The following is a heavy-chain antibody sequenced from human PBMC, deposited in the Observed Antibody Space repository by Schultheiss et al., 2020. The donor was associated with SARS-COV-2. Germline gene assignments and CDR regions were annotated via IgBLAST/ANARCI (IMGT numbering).Heavy chain of an antibody. CDR3: ARVEVVPAAMWIHDAFDI. V-gene: IGHV3-11*06. Sequence: GESLKISCAASGFTFSDYYMSWIRQAPGKGLEWVSYISSSSSYTNYADSVKGRFTISRDNAKNSLYLQMNSLRAEDTAVYYCARVEVVPAAMWIHDAFDIWGQGTMVTVSS. D-gene: IGHD5-18*01. CDR2: ISSSSSYT. CDR1: GFTFSDYY. J-gene: IGHJ3*02.